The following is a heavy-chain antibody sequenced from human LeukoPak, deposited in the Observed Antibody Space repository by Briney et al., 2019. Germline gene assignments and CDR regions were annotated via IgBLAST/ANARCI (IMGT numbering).Heavy chain of an antibody. J-gene: IGHJ4*02. Sequence: GESLKISCKGSGYSFTSYWIGWVRQMPGKGLEWMGIIYPGDSDTRYSPSLQGQVTISADKSISTAYLQWSSLKASDTAMYYCAIAAYYYGSGSPRAFDYWGQGTLVTVSS. CDR2: IYPGDSDT. D-gene: IGHD3-10*01. V-gene: IGHV5-51*01. CDR1: GYSFTSYW. CDR3: AIAAYYYGSGSPRAFDY.